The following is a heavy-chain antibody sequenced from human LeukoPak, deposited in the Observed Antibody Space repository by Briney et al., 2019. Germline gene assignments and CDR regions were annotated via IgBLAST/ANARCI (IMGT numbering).Heavy chain of an antibody. CDR1: GFTFSSYS. CDR3: ASRGVAVAGTRSIDY. D-gene: IGHD6-19*01. CDR2: ISSSSYI. J-gene: IGHJ4*02. V-gene: IGHV3-21*01. Sequence: GGSLRLSCAASGFTFSSYSMNWVRQAPGKGLEWVSSISSSSYIYYADSVKGRFTISRDNAKNSLYLQMNSLRAEDTAVYYRASRGVAVAGTRSIDYWGQGTLVTVSS.